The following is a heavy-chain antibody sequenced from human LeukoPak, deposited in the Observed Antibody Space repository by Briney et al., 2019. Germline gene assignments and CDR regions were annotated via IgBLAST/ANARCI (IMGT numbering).Heavy chain of an antibody. Sequence: SETLSLTCTVSGASMSGFFWTWIRQPPEKGLEWIGSIYYSGSTKYNPSLKSRVTMSVDTSKNQFSLQLNSATAADTAVYYCARTSRHYYGSGSNLTPWPAGMDVWDQGTTVTVSS. J-gene: IGHJ6*02. D-gene: IGHD3-10*01. CDR1: GASMSGFF. CDR3: ARTSRHYYGSGSNLTPWPAGMDV. V-gene: IGHV4-59*01. CDR2: IYYSGST.